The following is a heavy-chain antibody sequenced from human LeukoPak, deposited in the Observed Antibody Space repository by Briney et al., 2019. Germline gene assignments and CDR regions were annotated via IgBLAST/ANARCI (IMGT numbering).Heavy chain of an antibody. J-gene: IGHJ4*02. D-gene: IGHD3-22*01. CDR2: IYYSGST. CDR1: GGSISSYY. Sequence: SETLSLTCTVSGGSISSYYWSWIRQPPGKGLEWIGYIYYSGSTNYNPSLKSRVTISVDTSKNQFSLKLSSVTAADTAVYYCARAAYYDSSGYKYYFDYWGQGTLVTVSS. CDR3: ARAAYYDSSGYKYYFDY. V-gene: IGHV4-59*12.